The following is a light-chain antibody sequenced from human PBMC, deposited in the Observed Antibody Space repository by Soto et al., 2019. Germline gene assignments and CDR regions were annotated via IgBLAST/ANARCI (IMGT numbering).Light chain of an antibody. CDR3: SSYTSSSTLV. CDR2: GNR. CDR1: NSNLGAGYD. V-gene: IGLV1-40*01. Sequence: QSVLTQPPSVSGAPGQRVTISCTGNNSNLGAGYDVHWYQQLPGAAPKLVIFGNRNRPSGVPERFSGSKSGNTASLTISGLQAEDEADYYCSSYTSSSTLVFGGGTKLTVL. J-gene: IGLJ2*01.